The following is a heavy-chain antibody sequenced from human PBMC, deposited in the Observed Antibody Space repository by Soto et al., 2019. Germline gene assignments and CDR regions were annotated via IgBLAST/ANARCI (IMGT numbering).Heavy chain of an antibody. CDR3: ARDSGGIAAAGMGGMDV. Sequence: QVQLQESGPGLVKPSETLSLTCTVSGGSVSSGSYYWSWIRQPPGKGLEWIGYIYYSGSTNYNPSPKSRVTISVATSKNQFSLKLSSVTAADTAVYYCARDSGGIAAAGMGGMDVWGQGTTVTVSS. V-gene: IGHV4-61*01. J-gene: IGHJ6*02. CDR2: IYYSGST. D-gene: IGHD6-13*01. CDR1: GGSVSSGSYY.